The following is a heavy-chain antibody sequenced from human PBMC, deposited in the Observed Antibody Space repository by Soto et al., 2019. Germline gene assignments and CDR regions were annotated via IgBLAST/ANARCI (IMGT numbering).Heavy chain of an antibody. CDR2: IYHSGST. Sequence: SETLSLTCAVSGGSISSGGYSWSWIRQPPGKGLEWIGYIYHSGSTYYNPSLKSRVTISVERSKNQFSLKLSSVTAADTAVYYCARGSTKLITMIVWADWFDPWGQGTLVTVSS. CDR1: GGSISSGGYS. V-gene: IGHV4-30-2*01. CDR3: ARGSTKLITMIVWADWFDP. D-gene: IGHD3-22*01. J-gene: IGHJ5*02.